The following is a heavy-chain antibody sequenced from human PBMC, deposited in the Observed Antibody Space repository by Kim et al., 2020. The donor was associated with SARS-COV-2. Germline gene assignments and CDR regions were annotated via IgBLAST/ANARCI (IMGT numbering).Heavy chain of an antibody. V-gene: IGHV3-66*01. J-gene: IGHJ2*01. CDR3: ARDQIVGATWYFDL. D-gene: IGHD1-26*01. Sequence: DPVGGRFRISRDNSKNTLYLQMNTLRAEDTAVYYCARDQIVGATWYFDLWGRGTLVTVSS.